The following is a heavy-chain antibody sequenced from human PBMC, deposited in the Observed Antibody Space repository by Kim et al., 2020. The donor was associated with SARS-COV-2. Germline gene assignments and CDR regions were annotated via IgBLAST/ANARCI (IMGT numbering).Heavy chain of an antibody. CDR1: GFTFSSYG. J-gene: IGHJ3*02. CDR3: AKEDPRGRAKNRGHSSGWYLRRAGAFDI. D-gene: IGHD6-19*01. V-gene: IGHV3-30*18. Sequence: GGSLRLSCAASGFTFSSYGMHWVRQAPGKGLEWVAVISYDGSNKYYADSVKGRFTISRDNSKNTLYLQMNSLRAEDTAVYYCAKEDPRGRAKNRGHSSGWYLRRAGAFDIWGQGTMVTVSS. CDR2: ISYDGSNK.